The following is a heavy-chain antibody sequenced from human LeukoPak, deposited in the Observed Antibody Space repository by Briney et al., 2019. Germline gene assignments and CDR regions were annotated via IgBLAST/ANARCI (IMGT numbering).Heavy chain of an antibody. J-gene: IGHJ6*03. D-gene: IGHD5-18*01. CDR2: IIPIFGTA. Sequence: GASVKVSCKASGGTFSSYAISWVRQAPGQGLEWMGGIIPIFGTANYAQKFQGRVTITADESTSTAYMELSSLRSEDTAVYYCARVKEEEQLWLRFHYYYYMDVWGKGTTVTISS. V-gene: IGHV1-69*13. CDR3: ARVKEEEQLWLRFHYYYYMDV. CDR1: GGTFSSYA.